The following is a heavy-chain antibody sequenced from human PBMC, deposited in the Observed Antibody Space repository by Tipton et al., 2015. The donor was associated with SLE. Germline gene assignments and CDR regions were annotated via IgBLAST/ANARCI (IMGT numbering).Heavy chain of an antibody. CDR3: ARRNSNRGRDTYYYYYYMDV. CDR1: GGSISSYY. V-gene: IGHV4-59*01. J-gene: IGHJ6*03. Sequence: TLSLTCTVSGGSISSYYWSWIRQPPGKGLEWIGYIYYSGSTNYNPYLKSRVTIPVDRSKNQFSLKLSSVTAADTAVYYCARRNSNRGRDTYYYYYYMDVWGKGTTVTVSS. D-gene: IGHD4-23*01. CDR2: IYYSGST.